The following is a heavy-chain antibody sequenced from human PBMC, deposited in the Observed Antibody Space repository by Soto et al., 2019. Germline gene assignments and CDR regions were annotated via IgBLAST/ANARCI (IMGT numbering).Heavy chain of an antibody. D-gene: IGHD4-17*01. V-gene: IGHV5-51*01. CDR3: ARQDDYGDSAHY. Sequence: EVQLEQSGAEVKKPGESLKISCKGSGYSFSNSWIGWVRQMPGKGLEWMGFIYPGDSDTRYSPSFQGQVTISADNSTSTAYLQWSSLKASDTAMFYCARQDDYGDSAHYWGQGTLVTVSS. CDR2: IYPGDSDT. CDR1: GYSFSNSW. J-gene: IGHJ4*02.